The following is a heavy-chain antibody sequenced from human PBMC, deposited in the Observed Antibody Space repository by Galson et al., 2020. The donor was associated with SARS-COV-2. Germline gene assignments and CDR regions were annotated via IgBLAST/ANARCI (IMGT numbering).Heavy chain of an antibody. J-gene: IGHJ2*01. V-gene: IGHV4-38-2*02. CDR2: VYPSGTT. D-gene: IGHD3-22*01. CDR3: ASQGVNMIVLVTVPGWYFDL. CDR1: GYSVSTTNY. Sequence: SETLSLTCTVSGYSVSTTNYWGWVRQPPGRGLEWIGSVYPSGTTYYNQSLQSRVTISVDTSKNQFSLRLGSVTAADTALYYCASQGVNMIVLVTVPGWYFDLWGRGTLVTVSS.